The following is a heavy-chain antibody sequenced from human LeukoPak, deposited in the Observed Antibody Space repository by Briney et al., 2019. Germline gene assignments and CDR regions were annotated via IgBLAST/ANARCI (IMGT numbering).Heavy chain of an antibody. V-gene: IGHV4-34*01. CDR1: GESFSIYY. Sequence: SEALSLTCEVYGESFSIYYWRWIRQSPGKGLEWIAEINYSGTTNYNPSLKSRVTVSVDTSKNQFSLDLNSVTAADTAVYYCARAQDQGGDLFDYWGQGTLVTVSS. CDR3: ARAQDQGGDLFDY. J-gene: IGHJ4*02. CDR2: INYSGTT. D-gene: IGHD2-21*01.